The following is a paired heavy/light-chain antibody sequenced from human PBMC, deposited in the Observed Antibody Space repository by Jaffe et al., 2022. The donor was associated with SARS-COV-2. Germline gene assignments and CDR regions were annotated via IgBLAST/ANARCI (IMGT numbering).Heavy chain of an antibody. CDR3: AHSIGMVTLMDYGMDV. V-gene: IGHV2-5*01. CDR2: IYWNGDE. J-gene: IGHJ6*02. D-gene: IGHD2-21*02. Sequence: QITLKESGPTLVKPTQTLTLTCTFSGFSLSTSGVGVGWIRQPPGKALEWLALIYWNGDERCSPSLKSRLTITKDTSRNQVVLTMTNMDPVDTATYYCAHSIGMVTLMDYGMDVWGQGTTVTVSS. CDR1: GFSLSTSGVG.
Light chain of an antibody. CDR1: QSVLHRSNNKNY. V-gene: IGKV4-1*01. CDR2: WAS. CDR3: HQYYSTPWT. J-gene: IGKJ1*01. Sequence: DIVMTQSPDSLAVSLGERATIKCRSSQSVLHRSNNKNYLAWYQQKPGQPPKLLIYWASTRESGVPDRFSGSGSGTDFTLTIGSLQAEDVAVYYCHQYYSTPWTFGQGTKVEIK.